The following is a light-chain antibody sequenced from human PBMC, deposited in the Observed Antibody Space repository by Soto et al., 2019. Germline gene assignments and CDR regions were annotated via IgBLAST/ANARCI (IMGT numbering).Light chain of an antibody. CDR3: QQRSNWPPIT. CDR1: QSVSSSF. J-gene: IGKJ5*01. V-gene: IGKV3D-20*02. Sequence: EIVLTQSPGTLSLSPGERATLSCRASQSVSSSFLAWYQQKVGQAPRLLIYGASTRATGIPARFSGSGFGTDFTLTISSLEPEDAAVYYCQQRSNWPPITFGQGTRLEIK. CDR2: GAS.